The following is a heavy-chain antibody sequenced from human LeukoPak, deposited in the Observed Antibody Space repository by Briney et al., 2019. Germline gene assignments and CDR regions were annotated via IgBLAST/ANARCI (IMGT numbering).Heavy chain of an antibody. CDR1: GGSISSGGYS. CDR3: ARGFTLDAFDI. V-gene: IGHV4-30-2*01. CDR2: IYHSGST. J-gene: IGHJ3*02. Sequence: SETLSLTCAVSGGSISSGGYSWSWIRQPPGKGLEWIGYIYHSGSTYYNPSLKSRVTISVDRSKNQFSLKLSSVTTADTAVYYCARGFTLDAFDIWGQGTMVTVSS.